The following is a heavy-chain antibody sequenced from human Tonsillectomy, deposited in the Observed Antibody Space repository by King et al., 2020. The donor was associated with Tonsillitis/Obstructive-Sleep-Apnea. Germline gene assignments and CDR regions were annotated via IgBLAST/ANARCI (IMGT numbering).Heavy chain of an antibody. CDR3: ARGEMATISPAFDI. CDR1: GVTFRHYA. Sequence: VQLVESGGGVVQPGRSRRLSCVASGVTFRHYAMHWVRQSRGKGLEWAALISYDGSDKYYADSVKGRFTVSRDNPKNTLYLQMNFLRPEDTAVYYCARGEMATISPAFDIWGQGTMLTVSS. D-gene: IGHD5-24*01. CDR2: ISYDGSDK. J-gene: IGHJ3*02. V-gene: IGHV3-30*04.